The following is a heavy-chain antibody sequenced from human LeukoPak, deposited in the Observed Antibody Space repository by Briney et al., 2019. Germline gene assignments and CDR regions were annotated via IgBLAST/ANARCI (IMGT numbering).Heavy chain of an antibody. CDR1: GFMFSSYS. D-gene: IGHD6-19*01. CDR3: AKDRQWLVLGVGDY. CDR2: INTGSNYI. V-gene: IGHV3-21*04. J-gene: IGHJ4*02. Sequence: GGSLRLSCAASGFMFSSYSLNWVRQAPGKGLEWVASINTGSNYIHYGDSVKGRFTISRDNSKNTLYLQMNSLRAEDTAVYYCAKDRQWLVLGVGDYWGQGTLVTVSS.